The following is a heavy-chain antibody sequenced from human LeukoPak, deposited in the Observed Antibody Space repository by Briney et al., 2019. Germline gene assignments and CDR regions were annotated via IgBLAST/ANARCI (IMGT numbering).Heavy chain of an antibody. CDR2: IYYSGST. CDR3: ARLTVTARIYNWFDP. D-gene: IGHD4-11*01. J-gene: IGHJ5*02. CDR1: GGSISSYY. V-gene: IGHV4-59*01. Sequence: SETLSLTCTVSGGSISSYYWSWIRQPAGKGLEWIGYIYYSGSTNYNPSLKSRVTISVDTSKNQFSLKLSSVTAADTAVYYCARLTVTARIYNWFDPWGQGTLVTVSS.